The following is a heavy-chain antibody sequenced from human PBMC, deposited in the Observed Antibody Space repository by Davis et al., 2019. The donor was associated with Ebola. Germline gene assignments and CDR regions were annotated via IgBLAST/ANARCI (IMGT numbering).Heavy chain of an antibody. J-gene: IGHJ5*02. Sequence: AASVKVSCKASGYTFTSYDVNWVRQAPGQGLEWMGWMNPNSGNTGYAQKFKGRVTMTRDTSISTAYMELSSLRSEDAAVYYCARANWATVGTRWFDPWGQGTLVTVSS. CDR3: ARANWATVGTRWFDP. V-gene: IGHV1-8*01. D-gene: IGHD6-13*01. CDR1: GYTFTSYD. CDR2: MNPNSGNT.